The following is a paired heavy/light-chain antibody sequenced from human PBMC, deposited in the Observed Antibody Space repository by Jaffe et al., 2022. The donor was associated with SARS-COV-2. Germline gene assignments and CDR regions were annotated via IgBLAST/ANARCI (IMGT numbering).Light chain of an antibody. J-gene: IGLJ3*02. CDR2: YVS. CDR1: SSDVVDYNY. CDR3: SSYTSGSTPWV. Sequence: QSALTQPASMSGSPGQSITISCTGTSSDVVDYNYVSWYQQHPGKAPKLIIYYVSNRPSGVSYRFSGSKSGNTASLTISGLQAEDEADYYCSSYTSGSTPWVFGGGTKLTVL. V-gene: IGLV2-14*01.
Heavy chain of an antibody. V-gene: IGHV3-7*03. CDR1: GFFFSDYW. CDR2: IKPDGSEK. Sequence: EVQLVESGGGLVQPGGSLRLSCEASGFFFSDYWMSWVRQAPGKGLEWVANIKPDGSEKYYVDSMKGRFTISRDNAKNSLYLQMNNLRAEDTAVYFCARDNEWSRDYWGQGTLVTVSS. D-gene: IGHD2-8*01. J-gene: IGHJ4*02. CDR3: ARDNEWSRDY.